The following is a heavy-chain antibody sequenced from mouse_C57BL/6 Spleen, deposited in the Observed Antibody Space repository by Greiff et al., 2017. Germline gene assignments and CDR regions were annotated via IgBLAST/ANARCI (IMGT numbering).Heavy chain of an antibody. J-gene: IGHJ2*01. CDR1: GYTFTSYW. Sequence: QVHVKQPGAELVRPGSSVKLSCKASGYTFTSYWMDWVKQRPGQGLEWIGNIYPSDSETHYNQKFKDKATLTVDKSSSTAYMQLSSLTSEDSAVYYCARTGRGNYFDYGGQGTTLTVSS. V-gene: IGHV1-61*01. D-gene: IGHD4-1*01. CDR2: IYPSDSET. CDR3: ARTGRGNYFDY.